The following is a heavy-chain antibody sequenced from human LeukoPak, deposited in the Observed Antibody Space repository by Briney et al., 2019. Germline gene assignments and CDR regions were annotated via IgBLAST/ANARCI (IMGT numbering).Heavy chain of an antibody. CDR1: GFTFSSYG. J-gene: IGHJ3*02. Sequence: GRSLRLSCAASGFTFSSYGMHWVRQAPGKGLEWVAVISYDGSNKYYADSVKGRFTISRDNSKNTLYLQMNSLRAEDTAVYYCAKDEIGTGRAFDIWGQGTMVTVSS. CDR2: ISYDGSNK. V-gene: IGHV3-30*18. CDR3: AKDEIGTGRAFDI. D-gene: IGHD1-14*01.